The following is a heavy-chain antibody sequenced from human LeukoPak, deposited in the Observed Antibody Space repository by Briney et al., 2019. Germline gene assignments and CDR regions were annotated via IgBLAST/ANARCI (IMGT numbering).Heavy chain of an antibody. D-gene: IGHD4-17*01. Sequence: GGSLRLSCAASGFTFSSYGMHWVRQAPGKGLEWVAFIRYDGSNKYYADSVKGRFTISRDNAKNSLYLQMNSLRAEDTAVYYCARDDGSFTYGDYAVMGYWGQGTLVTVSS. CDR2: IRYDGSNK. CDR1: GFTFSSYG. J-gene: IGHJ4*02. CDR3: ARDDGSFTYGDYAVMGY. V-gene: IGHV3-30*02.